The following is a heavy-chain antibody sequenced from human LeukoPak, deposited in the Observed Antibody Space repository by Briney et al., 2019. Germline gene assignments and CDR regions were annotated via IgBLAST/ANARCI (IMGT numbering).Heavy chain of an antibody. CDR1: GFTFSSYA. CDR3: AREGRGQFDY. V-gene: IGHV3-23*01. J-gene: IGHJ4*02. Sequence: PGGSLRLSCAASGFTFSSYAMSWVRQAPGKGLEWVSAISGSGGSTYYADSVKGRFTISRDNAKNSLYLQMNSLRAEDTAVYYCAREGRGQFDYWGQGTLVTVSS. D-gene: IGHD3-10*01. CDR2: ISGSGGST.